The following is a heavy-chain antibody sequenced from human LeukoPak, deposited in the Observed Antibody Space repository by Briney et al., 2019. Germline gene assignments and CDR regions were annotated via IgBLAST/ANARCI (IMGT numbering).Heavy chain of an antibody. J-gene: IGHJ4*02. CDR1: GGSISSYY. CDR3: ARGIGMIDY. V-gene: IGHV4-59*05. Sequence: SETLSLTCTVSGGSISSYYWSWIRQPPGKGLEWIGSIYYSGSTYYNPSLKSRVTISVDTSKNQFSLKLSSVTAADTAVYYCARGIGMIDYWGQGTLVTVSS. D-gene: IGHD2-21*01. CDR2: IYYSGST.